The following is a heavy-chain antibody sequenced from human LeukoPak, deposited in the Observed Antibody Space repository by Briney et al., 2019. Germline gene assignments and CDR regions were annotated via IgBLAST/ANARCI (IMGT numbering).Heavy chain of an antibody. Sequence: SQILSLTCAISGDSVSGNLAAWNWIRQSPSRGLEWLGRTFYRSKWYNDYAVSVKSRITINPDTSKNQFSLQLNSVTPEDTAVYFCAREMWELLDYWGQGTLVTVSS. CDR2: TFYRSKWYN. CDR3: AREMWELLDY. V-gene: IGHV6-1*01. CDR1: GDSVSGNLAA. D-gene: IGHD2-15*01. J-gene: IGHJ4*02.